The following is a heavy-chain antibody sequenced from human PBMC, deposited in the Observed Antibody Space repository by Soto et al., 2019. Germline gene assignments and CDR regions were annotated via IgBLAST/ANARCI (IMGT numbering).Heavy chain of an antibody. D-gene: IGHD4-17*01. Sequence: GWSLRLSCAASGFTFSSYSMNLVRQAPGKGLEWVSSISSSSSYIYYADSVKGRFTVSRDNAKNSLYLQMNSLRAEDTAVYYCARGTVTTDPYYYYGMEVWGEGTKVTVSS. V-gene: IGHV3-21*01. CDR1: GFTFSSYS. CDR2: ISSSSSYI. J-gene: IGHJ6*04. CDR3: ARGTVTTDPYYYYGMEV.